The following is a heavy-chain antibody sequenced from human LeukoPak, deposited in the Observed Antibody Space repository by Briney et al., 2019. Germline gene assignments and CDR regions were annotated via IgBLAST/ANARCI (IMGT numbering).Heavy chain of an antibody. Sequence: PGGSLRLSCAASGFTFSRYWTSWVGQAPGKGLEWLANIKEDGSEKYYVDSVKGRFTISRDNAKNSLYLQMNSLRAEDTAVYYCASTGYTSGWLVWGQGTLVTVSS. D-gene: IGHD6-19*01. CDR1: GFTFSRYW. V-gene: IGHV3-7*01. J-gene: IGHJ4*02. CDR3: ASTGYTSGWLV. CDR2: IKEDGSEK.